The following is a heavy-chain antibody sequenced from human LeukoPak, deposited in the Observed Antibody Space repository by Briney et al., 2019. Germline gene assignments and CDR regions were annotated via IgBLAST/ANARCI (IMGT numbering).Heavy chain of an antibody. V-gene: IGHV3-48*03. Sequence: PGGSLRLSCAASGFTFSSYEMNWVRQAPGKGLEWVSYISSSGSTIYYADSVKGRFTISRDNAKNSLYLQMNSLRAEDTAMYYCARRATTERGHSYGLDFWGQGTLVTVSP. CDR2: ISSSGSTI. CDR3: ARRATTERGHSYGLDF. CDR1: GFTFSSYE. J-gene: IGHJ4*02. D-gene: IGHD5-18*01.